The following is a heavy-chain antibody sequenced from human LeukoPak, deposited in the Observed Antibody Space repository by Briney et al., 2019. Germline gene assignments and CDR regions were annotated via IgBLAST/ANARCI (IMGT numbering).Heavy chain of an antibody. CDR1: GGSFSGYQ. CDR2: VDHSGST. J-gene: IGHJ4*02. Sequence: SETLSLTCAVYGGSFSGYQWSWIRQPPGKGLEWIGQVDHSGSTSYNPSLKNRVTISVDPSKNQFSLRLTSVSVADTALYYCASRRGDYNYYFNSWGQGTLVTVSS. CDR3: ASRRGDYNYYFNS. D-gene: IGHD5-24*01. V-gene: IGHV4-34*01.